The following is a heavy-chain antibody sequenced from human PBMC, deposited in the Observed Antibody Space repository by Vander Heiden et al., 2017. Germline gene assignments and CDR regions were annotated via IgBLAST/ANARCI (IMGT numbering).Heavy chain of an antibody. CDR2: IKGDGSEK. Sequence: EVQLVESGGGLVPPGGSLRLSCAVSGFTFRAYWMGWVRQAPGKGLEWVANIKGDGSEKYYVDSVRSRFTISRDNAKNSLYLQMNSLRAEDTAVYYCARSNHFDYWGQGTLVTVSA. V-gene: IGHV3-7*01. CDR1: GFTFRAYW. J-gene: IGHJ4*02. CDR3: ARSNHFDY.